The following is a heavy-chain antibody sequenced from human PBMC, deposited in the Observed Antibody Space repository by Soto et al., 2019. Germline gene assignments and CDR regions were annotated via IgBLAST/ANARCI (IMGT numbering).Heavy chain of an antibody. J-gene: IGHJ6*02. Sequence: GGSLRLSCAGSGFSFSSYRMHWVRQPPGKGLEWVAVISYDGSNKYYADSVKGRFTISRDNSKNTLYLQMNSLRAEDTAVYYCAKDQSDSGYYYYYYGMDVWDQGTTVTSP. CDR2: ISYDGSNK. V-gene: IGHV3-30*18. D-gene: IGHD2-21*02. CDR3: AKDQSDSGYYYYYYGMDV. CDR1: GFSFSSYR.